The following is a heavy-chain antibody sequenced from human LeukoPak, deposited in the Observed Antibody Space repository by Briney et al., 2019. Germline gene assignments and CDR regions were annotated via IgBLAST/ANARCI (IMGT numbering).Heavy chain of an antibody. CDR3: ARGRGAFHGYENFDF. Sequence: GESLKISCKTSGYKFSNFWIGWVRQTPGKGLKWMGVLYPDDSDTRYSPSFQGQVTISADKSIRTTYLQWRSLKASDTGLYYCARGRGAFHGYENFDFWGQGTPVTVSS. V-gene: IGHV5-51*01. CDR2: LYPDDSDT. J-gene: IGHJ4*02. D-gene: IGHD5-12*01. CDR1: GYKFSNFW.